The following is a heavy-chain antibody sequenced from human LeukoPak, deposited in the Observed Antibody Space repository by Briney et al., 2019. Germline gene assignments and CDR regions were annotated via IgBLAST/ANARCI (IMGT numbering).Heavy chain of an antibody. V-gene: IGHV3-74*01. Sequence: GGSLRLSCAASGFTFSNNWMHWVRQAPGKGLVWVSRINSDGRTTTYADSVKGRFTISRDNAKNTLYLQMNSLRAEDTAVYYCAMIREGWGQGTLVTVSS. J-gene: IGHJ4*02. D-gene: IGHD3-22*01. CDR2: INSDGRTT. CDR3: AMIREG. CDR1: GFTFSNNW.